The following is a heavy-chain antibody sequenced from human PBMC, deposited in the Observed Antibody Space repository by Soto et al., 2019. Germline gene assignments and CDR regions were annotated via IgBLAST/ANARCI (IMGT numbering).Heavy chain of an antibody. Sequence: EVQLLESGGGLVQPGGSLRLSRAASRFTFSSYAMSWVRQAPGKGLEWVSAISGSGGSTYYADSVKGRFTISRDNSKNTLYLQMNGLRAEDTAVYYCAKDPDCSGGSCYFGIPSAFDIWGPGTMVTVSS. CDR1: RFTFSSYA. D-gene: IGHD2-15*01. CDR2: ISGSGGST. J-gene: IGHJ3*02. CDR3: AKDPDCSGGSCYFGIPSAFDI. V-gene: IGHV3-23*01.